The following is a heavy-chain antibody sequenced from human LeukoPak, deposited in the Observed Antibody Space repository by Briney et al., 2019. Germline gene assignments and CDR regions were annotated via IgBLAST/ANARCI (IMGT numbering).Heavy chain of an antibody. CDR3: ARLELQVFDY. Sequence: WETLSLTCTVSGGSISSYYWSCIRQPPGKRLEWIGYIYYSESTNYNPSLKSRVTISVDTSKNQCPLKLSSVTAADTAVYYCARLELQVFDYWGQGTLVTVSS. D-gene: IGHD1-7*01. V-gene: IGHV4-59*08. CDR1: GGSISSYY. J-gene: IGHJ4*02. CDR2: IYYSEST.